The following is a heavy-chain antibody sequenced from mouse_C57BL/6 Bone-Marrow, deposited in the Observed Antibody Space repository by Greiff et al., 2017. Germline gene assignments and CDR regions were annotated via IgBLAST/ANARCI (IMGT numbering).Heavy chain of an antibody. CDR2: IYPRSGNT. V-gene: IGHV1-81*01. Sequence: QVQLQQSGAELARPGASVKLSCKASGYTFTSYGISWVKQRTGQGLEWIGEIYPRSGNTYYNEKFKGKATLTADKSSSTAYMELRSLTSEDSAVSFCARGDTTVRYFDVWGTGTTVTVSS. D-gene: IGHD1-1*01. CDR3: ARGDTTVRYFDV. CDR1: GYTFTSYG. J-gene: IGHJ1*03.